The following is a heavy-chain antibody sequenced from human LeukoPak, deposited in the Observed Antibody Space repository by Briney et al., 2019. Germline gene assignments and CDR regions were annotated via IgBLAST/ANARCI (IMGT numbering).Heavy chain of an antibody. CDR2: ISSSGSTI. CDR3: AREAESSGYYYVGDYFDY. CDR1: GFTFSDHY. Sequence: PGGSLRLSCAASGFTFSDHYMSWIRQAPGKGLEWVSYISSSGSTIYYADSVKGRFSISRDNAKNSLYLQMNSLRAEDTAVYYCAREAESSGYYYVGDYFDYWGQGTLVTVSS. J-gene: IGHJ4*02. D-gene: IGHD3-22*01. V-gene: IGHV3-11*01.